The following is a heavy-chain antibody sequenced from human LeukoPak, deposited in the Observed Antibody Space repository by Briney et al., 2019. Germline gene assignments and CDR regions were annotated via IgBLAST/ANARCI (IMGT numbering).Heavy chain of an antibody. CDR3: ARRDITTFGVEGIDV. V-gene: IGHV4-4*07. Sequence: SETLSLICTVSGGSISDYYWNWIRQPAGKGLEWIGHIYASGSTDYNPSLKSRVTMSLDTSTNQFSLKLSSVTAADTAVYYCARRDITTFGVEGIDVWGKGTTVTVSS. J-gene: IGHJ6*03. CDR2: IYASGST. CDR1: GGSISDYY. D-gene: IGHD3-3*01.